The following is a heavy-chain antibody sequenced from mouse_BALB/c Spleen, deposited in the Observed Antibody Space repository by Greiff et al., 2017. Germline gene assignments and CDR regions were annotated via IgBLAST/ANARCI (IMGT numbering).Heavy chain of an antibody. CDR2: IYPGDGDT. J-gene: IGHJ4*01. Sequence: QVQLQQSGAELVRPGSSVKISCKASGYAFSSYWMNWVKQRPGQGLEWIGQIYPGDGDTNYNGKFKGKATLTADKSSSTAYMQLSSLTSEDSAVYVCARPITTRNYAMDYWGQGTSVTVSS. V-gene: IGHV1-80*01. CDR1: GYAFSSYW. CDR3: ARPITTRNYAMDY. D-gene: IGHD1-1*01.